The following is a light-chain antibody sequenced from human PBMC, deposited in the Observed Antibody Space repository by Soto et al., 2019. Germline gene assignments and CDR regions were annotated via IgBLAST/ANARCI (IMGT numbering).Light chain of an antibody. CDR3: CSYAPGSTWV. Sequence: QSALTQPASVSGSPGQSITISCTGTNSDVGRYNLVSWYQHHPGKAPKLVIYEANKRPSGISERFSVSKSGNTASLTISGLQAEDEGHYYCCSYAPGSTWVFGGGPKLTLL. J-gene: IGLJ3*02. CDR1: NSDVGRYNL. V-gene: IGLV2-23*01. CDR2: EAN.